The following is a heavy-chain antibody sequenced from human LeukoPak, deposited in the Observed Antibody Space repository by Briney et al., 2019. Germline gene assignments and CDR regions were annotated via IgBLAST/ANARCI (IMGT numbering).Heavy chain of an antibody. CDR1: GFNLSSYA. J-gene: IGHJ4*02. Sequence: GGALLQSCAAPGFNLSSYAMGSVRQAPGKGHGMVSPFRGSGGISYYADSVKGRFTISRDNSKNTLYLQMNSLRAEDTAVYYCAKDWAVVVVAARYFDYWGQGTLVTVSS. CDR2: FRGSGGIS. CDR3: AKDWAVVVVAARYFDY. D-gene: IGHD2-15*01. V-gene: IGHV3-23*01.